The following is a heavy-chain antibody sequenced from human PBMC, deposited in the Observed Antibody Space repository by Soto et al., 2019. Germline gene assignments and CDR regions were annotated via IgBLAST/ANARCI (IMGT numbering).Heavy chain of an antibody. J-gene: IGHJ5*02. D-gene: IGHD6-13*01. CDR3: AREEVAAAGNSWFDP. CDR1: GYTFTNYH. Sequence: ASVKVSCKASGYTFTNYHMHWVRQAPGQGLEWMGWINPNSGGTNYAQKFQGWVTMTRDTSISTAYMELSRLRSDDTAVYYCAREEVAAAGNSWFDPWGQGTLVTVSS. V-gene: IGHV1-2*04. CDR2: INPNSGGT.